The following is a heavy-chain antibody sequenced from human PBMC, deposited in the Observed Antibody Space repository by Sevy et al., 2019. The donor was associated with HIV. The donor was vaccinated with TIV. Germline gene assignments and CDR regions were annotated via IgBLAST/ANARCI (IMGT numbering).Heavy chain of an antibody. J-gene: IGHJ6*02. CDR1: GFTFSSYA. CDR2: ISGSGGST. Sequence: GGSLRLSCAASGFTFSSYAMSWVRQAPGKGLEWVSAISGSGGSTYYADSVKGRFTISRDNSKNTLYLQMNSLRAEDTAVYYCAKESGYGSSTSCRALYGMDVWGQGTTVTVSS. V-gene: IGHV3-23*01. CDR3: AKESGYGSSTSCRALYGMDV. D-gene: IGHD2-2*01.